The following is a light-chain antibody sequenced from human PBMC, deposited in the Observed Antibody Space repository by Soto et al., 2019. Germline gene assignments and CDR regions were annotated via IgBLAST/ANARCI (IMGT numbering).Light chain of an antibody. Sequence: DIQMTQSPSSLSASVGDRVTITCRSSQVIISYVSWYQQRPGQAPKLLVIGASTLRTGAPSRFSASGSGTDFALSISNLQPEDLASYYCQQTRSVPYTFGQGTRLEI. J-gene: IGKJ2*01. V-gene: IGKV1-39*01. CDR2: GAS. CDR3: QQTRSVPYT. CDR1: QVIISY.